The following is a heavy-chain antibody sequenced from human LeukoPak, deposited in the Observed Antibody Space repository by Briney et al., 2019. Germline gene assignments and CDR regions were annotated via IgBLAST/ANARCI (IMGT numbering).Heavy chain of an antibody. CDR3: ARGVVPAAIGSFFDY. J-gene: IGHJ4*02. D-gene: IGHD2-2*02. Sequence: PGGSLRLSCAASGFTFSSYSMNWVRQAPGKGLEWVSSISSSSSYIYYADSVKGRFTISRDNAKNSLYLQMNSLRAEDTAVYYCARGVVPAAIGSFFDYWGQGTLVTVSS. CDR1: GFTFSSYS. CDR2: ISSSSSYI. V-gene: IGHV3-21*01.